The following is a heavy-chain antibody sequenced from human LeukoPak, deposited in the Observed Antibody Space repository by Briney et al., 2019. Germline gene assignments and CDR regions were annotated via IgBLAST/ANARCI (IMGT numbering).Heavy chain of an antibody. V-gene: IGHV3-21*01. CDR2: ISSSSSYI. CDR1: GFTFSSYS. Sequence: GGSLRLSCAASGFTFSSYSMNWVRQAPGKGLEWVSSISSSSSYIYYADSVKGRFTISRDNAKNSLYLQMNSLRAEDTAVYYCARYLGDTVVTPLFYFDYWGQGTLVTVSS. J-gene: IGHJ4*02. CDR3: ARYLGDTVVTPLFYFDY. D-gene: IGHD4-23*01.